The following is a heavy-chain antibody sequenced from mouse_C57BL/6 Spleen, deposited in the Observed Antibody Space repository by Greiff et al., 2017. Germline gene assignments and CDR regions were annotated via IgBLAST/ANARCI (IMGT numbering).Heavy chain of an antibody. Sequence: VQLQQSGAELVKPGASVKLSCKASGYTFTEYTIHWVKQRSGQGLEWIGWFYPGSGSIKYNEKFKDKATLTADKSSITVYMELSRLTSEDSAVYFCARHEGDYYGSSFYAMDYWGQGTSVTVSS. J-gene: IGHJ4*01. CDR2: FYPGSGSI. D-gene: IGHD1-1*01. CDR1: GYTFTEYT. CDR3: ARHEGDYYGSSFYAMDY. V-gene: IGHV1-62-2*01.